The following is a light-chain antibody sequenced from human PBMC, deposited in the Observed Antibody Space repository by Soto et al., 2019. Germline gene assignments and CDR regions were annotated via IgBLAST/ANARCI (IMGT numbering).Light chain of an antibody. CDR2: AAS. J-gene: IGKJ4*01. Sequence: DIEMTQSPSSLSASVGDRVTITCRTSQSISTYLNWYQQKSEKAPKLLIYAASSLESGVPSRFSGSASGTEFTLTISSLQPDDFATYYCQQYDNYPLTLGGGTKVDIK. CDR1: QSISTY. CDR3: QQYDNYPLT. V-gene: IGKV1-39*01.